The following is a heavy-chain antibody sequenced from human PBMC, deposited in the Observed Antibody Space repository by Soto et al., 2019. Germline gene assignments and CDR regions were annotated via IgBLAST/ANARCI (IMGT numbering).Heavy chain of an antibody. D-gene: IGHD2-15*01. CDR1: GGSFSGYY. CDR2: INHSGST. Sequence: SETLSLTCAVYGGSFSGYYWSWIRQPPGKGLEWIGEINHSGSTNYNPSLKSRVTISVDTSKNQFSLKLSSVTAADTAVYYCARGPGDIVVVVAATPGAEYFQHWGQGTLVTVSS. CDR3: ARGPGDIVVVVAATPGAEYFQH. V-gene: IGHV4-34*01. J-gene: IGHJ1*01.